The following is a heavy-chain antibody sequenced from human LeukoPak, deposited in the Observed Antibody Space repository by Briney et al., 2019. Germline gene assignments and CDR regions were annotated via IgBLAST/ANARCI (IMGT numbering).Heavy chain of an antibody. J-gene: IGHJ3*02. CDR1: GFTFSSYA. D-gene: IGHD6-13*01. CDR2: ISYDGSNK. CDR3: ATTVAADAFDI. V-gene: IGHV3-30-3*01. Sequence: GGSLRLSCAASGFTFSSYAMHWVRQAPGKGLEWVAVISYDGSNKYYADSVKGRFTISRDNSKNTLYLQMNSLRAEDTAVYYCATTVAADAFDIWGQETMVTVSS.